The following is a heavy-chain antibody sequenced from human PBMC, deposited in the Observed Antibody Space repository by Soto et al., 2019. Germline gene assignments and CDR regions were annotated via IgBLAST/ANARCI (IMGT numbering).Heavy chain of an antibody. J-gene: IGHJ5*01. CDR3: ARGGSSGYVTPPENNWFDS. CDR2: IYGGGFT. D-gene: IGHD3-22*01. Sequence: EVQLVETGGGLIQPGGSLRLSCAASGFTVTRNYMNWVRQAPGKGLEWVSVIYGGGFTSYADSVRGRFTISRDSYNNILYLDMNTLRAEDTAIYYCARGGSSGYVTPPENNWFDSWGQGILVTVSS. V-gene: IGHV3-53*02. CDR1: GFTVTRNY.